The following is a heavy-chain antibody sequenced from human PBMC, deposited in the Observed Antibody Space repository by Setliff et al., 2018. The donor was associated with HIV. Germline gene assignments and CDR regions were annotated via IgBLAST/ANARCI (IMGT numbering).Heavy chain of an antibody. V-gene: IGHV4-59*11. Sequence: SETLSLTCTVSGDSISSHYWSWIRQPPGKGLEWIGTLYYSGSTSYNSSLKSRVTISGDTSKNQFSLKLSSVTAADTAVFYCARPVSKYFYGMDVWGRGTTVTVSS. J-gene: IGHJ6*02. CDR2: LYYSGST. CDR3: ARPVSKYFYGMDV. CDR1: GDSISSHY.